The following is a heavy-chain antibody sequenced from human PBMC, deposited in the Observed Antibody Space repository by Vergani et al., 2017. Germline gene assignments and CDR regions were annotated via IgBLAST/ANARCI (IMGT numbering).Heavy chain of an antibody. D-gene: IGHD4-17*01. Sequence: QVQLVQSGAEVKKPGSSVKVSCKASGVTFSSYTISWVRQAPGQGLEWMGRIIPILGIANYAQKFQGRVTITADKSTSTAYMELSSLRSEDTAVYYCAHGDAYYYYGMDVWGQGTTVTVSS. V-gene: IGHV1-69*02. CDR1: GVTFSSYT. J-gene: IGHJ6*02. CDR2: IIPILGIA. CDR3: AHGDAYYYYGMDV.